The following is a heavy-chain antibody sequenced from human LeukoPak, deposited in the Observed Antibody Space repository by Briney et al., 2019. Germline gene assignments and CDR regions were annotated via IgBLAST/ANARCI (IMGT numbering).Heavy chain of an antibody. CDR1: GFTFSDYY. V-gene: IGHV3-11*01. D-gene: IGHD2-21*01. Sequence: GGSLRLSCAASGFTFSDYYMSWIRQAPGKGLEWVSYISSSGSTIYYADSVKGRFTISRDNAKNSLYLQMNSLRAKDTAVYYCARSLRKHIVVVIAIPDPYFDYWGQGTLVTVSS. CDR3: ARSLRKHIVVVIAIPDPYFDY. CDR2: ISSSGSTI. J-gene: IGHJ4*02.